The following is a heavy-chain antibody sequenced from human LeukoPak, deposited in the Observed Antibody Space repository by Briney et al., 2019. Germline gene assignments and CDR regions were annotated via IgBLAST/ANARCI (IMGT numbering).Heavy chain of an antibody. D-gene: IGHD3-22*01. Sequence: ASVKVSCKASGGTFSSYAISWVRQAPGQGLEWMGWINTNTGNPTYAQGFTGRFVFSLDTSVSTAYLQISSLKAEDTAVYYCARLYDSSGYYWGAFDIWGQGTMVTVSS. J-gene: IGHJ3*02. CDR2: INTNTGNP. CDR3: ARLYDSSGYYWGAFDI. CDR1: GGTFSSYA. V-gene: IGHV7-4-1*02.